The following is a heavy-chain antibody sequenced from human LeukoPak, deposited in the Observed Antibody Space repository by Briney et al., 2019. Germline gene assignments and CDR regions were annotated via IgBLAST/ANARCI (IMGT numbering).Heavy chain of an antibody. CDR2: INHSGST. Sequence: SETLSLTCAVYGGSFRGYYWSWIRQPPGKGLEWIGEINHSGSTNYNPSLKSRVTISVDTSKNQFSLKLSSVTAADTAVYYCARGHRPRIARSGFDYWGQGTLVTVSS. CDR1: GGSFRGYY. D-gene: IGHD6-6*01. J-gene: IGHJ4*02. V-gene: IGHV4-34*01. CDR3: ARGHRPRIARSGFDY.